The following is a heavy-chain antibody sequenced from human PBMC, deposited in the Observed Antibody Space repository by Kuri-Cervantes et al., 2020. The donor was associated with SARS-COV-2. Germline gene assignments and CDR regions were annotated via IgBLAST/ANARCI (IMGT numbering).Heavy chain of an antibody. CDR3: ASAQGPYYYDSSGYYRFDY. V-gene: IGHV3-48*01. J-gene: IGHJ4*02. Sequence: LSLTCAASGFTFSSYSMNWVRQAPGKGLEWVSYISSSSSTIYYADSVKGRFTISRDNAKNSLYLQMNSLRAEDTAVYYCASAQGPYYYDSSGYYRFDYWGQGTLVTVSS. D-gene: IGHD3-22*01. CDR2: ISSSSSTI. CDR1: GFTFSSYS.